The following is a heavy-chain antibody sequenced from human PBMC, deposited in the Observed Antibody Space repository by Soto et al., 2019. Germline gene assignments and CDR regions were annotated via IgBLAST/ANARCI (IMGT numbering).Heavy chain of an antibody. CDR3: AREMIPMIMGGMSALDV. D-gene: IGHD3-22*01. Sequence: QVQLVESGGGVVQPERSQRLSCAASEFTFGTYVMHWVRQAPGKGLEWVALISFDGSSQYYADSVKGRFTISRDNSSNTMYLQMNSLRPEDTAVYYCAREMIPMIMGGMSALDVWGHGTTFTFSA. CDR1: EFTFGTYV. J-gene: IGHJ6*01. V-gene: IGHV3-30*04. CDR2: ISFDGSSQ.